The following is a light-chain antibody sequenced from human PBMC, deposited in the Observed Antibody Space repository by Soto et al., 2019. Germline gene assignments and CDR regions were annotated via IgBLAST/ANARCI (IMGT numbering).Light chain of an antibody. CDR3: SSYTSFSTRYV. CDR1: SSDVGGYNY. V-gene: IGLV2-14*01. Sequence: QSVLTQPATVSGSPGQSITISCTGISSDVGGYNYVSWYQQHPGKAPKLMISEVSNRPSGVSNRFSGSKSGNTASLTISGLQAEDEADYSCSSYTSFSTRYVFGTGTKVTVL. J-gene: IGLJ1*01. CDR2: EVS.